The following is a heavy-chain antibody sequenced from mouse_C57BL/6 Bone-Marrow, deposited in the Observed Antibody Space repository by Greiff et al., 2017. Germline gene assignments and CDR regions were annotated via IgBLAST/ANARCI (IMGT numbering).Heavy chain of an antibody. D-gene: IGHD2-2*01. V-gene: IGHV6-3*01. CDR2: IRLKSDNYAT. CDR1: GFTFSNYW. Sequence: EVLLVESGGGLVQPGGSMKLSCVASGFTFSNYWMNWVRQSPEKGLEWVAQIRLKSDNYATHYAESVKGRFTISRDDSNSSVYLQMNNLRAEDTGIYYCTELGYDFDYWGQGTTLTVSS. J-gene: IGHJ2*01. CDR3: TELGYDFDY.